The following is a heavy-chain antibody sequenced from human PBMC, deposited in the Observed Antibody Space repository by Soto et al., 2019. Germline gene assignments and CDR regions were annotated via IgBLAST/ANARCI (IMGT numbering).Heavy chain of an antibody. D-gene: IGHD6-19*01. V-gene: IGHV4-4*02. CDR1: GGSVSSTNW. J-gene: IGHJ4*02. Sequence: QVQLQESGPGLVEPSGTLSLTCAVSGGSVSSTNWWSWVRQPPGKGLEWIGEIYHSGSTYYNTALKSRVTISVDKSKNQVSLRLSSVTAADTAVYFCARARAVSARGSFDYWGQGTLVTVSS. CDR2: IYHSGST. CDR3: ARARAVSARGSFDY.